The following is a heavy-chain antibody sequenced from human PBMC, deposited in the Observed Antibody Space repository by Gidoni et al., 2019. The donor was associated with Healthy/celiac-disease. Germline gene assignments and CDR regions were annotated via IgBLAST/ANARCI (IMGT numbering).Heavy chain of an antibody. CDR2: ISSSSSTI. CDR1: GFTFSSYS. J-gene: IGHJ4*02. D-gene: IGHD2-21*02. CDR3: ARDDFTGLTDY. Sequence: EVQLVASGGGLVQPGGSLRLSCAASGFTFSSYSMHWVRQAPGKGLEWVSYISSSSSTIYYADSVKGRFTISRDNAKNSLYLKMNSLRDEDTAVYYCARDDFTGLTDYWGQGTLVTVSS. V-gene: IGHV3-48*02.